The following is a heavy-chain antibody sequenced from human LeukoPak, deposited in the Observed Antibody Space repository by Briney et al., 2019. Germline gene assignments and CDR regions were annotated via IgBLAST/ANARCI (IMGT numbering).Heavy chain of an antibody. Sequence: SETLSLTCTVSGGSISSSSYYWGWIRQPPGKGLEWIGSIYYSGSTYYNPSLKSRVTISVDTSKNQFSLKLSSVTAADTAVYYCARGLDYYDSSGYYYFDYWGQGTLVTVSS. D-gene: IGHD3-22*01. CDR1: GGSISSSSYY. J-gene: IGHJ4*02. CDR2: IYYSGST. CDR3: ARGLDYYDSSGYYYFDY. V-gene: IGHV4-39*07.